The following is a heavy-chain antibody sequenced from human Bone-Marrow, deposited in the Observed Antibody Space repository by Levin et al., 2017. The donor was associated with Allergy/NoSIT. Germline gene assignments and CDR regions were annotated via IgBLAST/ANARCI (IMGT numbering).Heavy chain of an antibody. D-gene: IGHD3-16*01. J-gene: IGHJ4*01. Sequence: NASETLSLTCAISGDSVSSNSAAWNWIRQSPSRGLEWLGRTYYRSKWYNDYAPSVRSRITINLDIPKNQFSLQLSSVTPEDTAAYYCARELSERWIFGVFDAFDYWAHGTLVTVSS. CDR1: GDSVSSNSAA. V-gene: IGHV6-1*01. CDR2: TYYRSKWYN. CDR3: ARELSERWIFGVFDAFDY.